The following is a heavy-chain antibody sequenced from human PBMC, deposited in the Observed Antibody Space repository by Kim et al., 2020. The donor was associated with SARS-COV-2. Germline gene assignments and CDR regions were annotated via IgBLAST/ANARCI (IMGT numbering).Heavy chain of an antibody. D-gene: IGHD4-4*01. CDR3: AKDRDPPNSRDDYKGRAFDY. CDR1: EFTFSTYA. Sequence: GGSLRLSCAAPEFTFSTYAMTWARQAPGKGLEWVSGISDVGDSTYYADSVKGRFTISRDNSKNTLYLQMSSLRAEDTAVYYCAKDRDPPNSRDDYKGRAFDYWGQGTLVTVSS. CDR2: ISDVGDST. J-gene: IGHJ4*02. V-gene: IGHV3-23*01.